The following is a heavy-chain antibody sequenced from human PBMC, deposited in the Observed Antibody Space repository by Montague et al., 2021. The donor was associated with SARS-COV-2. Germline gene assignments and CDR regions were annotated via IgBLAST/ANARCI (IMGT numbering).Heavy chain of an antibody. D-gene: IGHD3-22*01. V-gene: IGHV4-59*08. J-gene: IGHJ3*02. CDR2: IYFSGST. CDR3: ARHGRFSVIVNTPRGAFDI. CDR1: GVSISSYY. Sequence: LVKPTQTLTLTCTVSGVSISSYYWSWIRQPPGKGLEWIGCIYFSGSTNYNPSLKSRVTISVDTSKNQFSLKLSSVTAADTAVYYCARHGRFSVIVNTPRGAFDIWGQGTMVTVSS.